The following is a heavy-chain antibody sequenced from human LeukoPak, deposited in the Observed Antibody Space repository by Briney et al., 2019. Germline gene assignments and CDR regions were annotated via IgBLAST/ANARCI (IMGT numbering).Heavy chain of an antibody. CDR1: GFSLTTSGVG. J-gene: IGHJ5*02. CDR3: VHRQTVSSLWPCNWFDP. V-gene: IGHV2-5*02. CDR2: IYWDDDK. Sequence: SGPTLVKPTQTLTLTCTFSGFSLTTSGVGVGWIRQPPGKALEWLALIYWDDDKRYNPSLRSRLSITMDTSKNQVVLTMANMDPVDTATYYCVHRQTVSSLWPCNWFDPWGQGTLVTVSS. D-gene: IGHD3-10*01.